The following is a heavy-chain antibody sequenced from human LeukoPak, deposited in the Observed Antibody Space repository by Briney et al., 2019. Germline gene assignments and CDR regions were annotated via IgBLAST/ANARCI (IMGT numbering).Heavy chain of an antibody. D-gene: IGHD3-10*02. J-gene: IGHJ6*04. CDR2: ISSSGSTI. V-gene: IGHV3-48*03. CDR1: GFAFSSYE. CDR3: AELGITMIGGV. Sequence: PGGSLRLSCAASGFAFSSYEMNWVRQAPGKGLEWVSYISSSGSTIYYADSVKGRFTVSRDNAKNSLYLQMNSLRAEDTAVYYCAELGITMIGGVWGKGTTVTISS.